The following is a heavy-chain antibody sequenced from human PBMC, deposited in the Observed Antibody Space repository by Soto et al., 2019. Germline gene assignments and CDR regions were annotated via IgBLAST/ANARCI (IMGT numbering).Heavy chain of an antibody. D-gene: IGHD1-1*01. J-gene: IGHJ5*02. CDR1: GGSISTYY. CDR3: ATRTDTPNWFDP. V-gene: IGHV4-59*01. CDR2: VYSSGST. Sequence: SETLSLTCTVSGGSISTYYWTWIRQPPGKGLEWLGFVYSSGSTNYNPSLRGRVTISLDTSRNQFSLRLTSVTAADTAVYYCATRTDTPNWFDPWGQGTLVTVS.